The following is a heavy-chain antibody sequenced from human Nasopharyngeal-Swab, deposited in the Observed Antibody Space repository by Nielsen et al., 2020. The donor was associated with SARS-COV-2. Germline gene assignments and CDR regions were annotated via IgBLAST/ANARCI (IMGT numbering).Heavy chain of an antibody. V-gene: IGHV3-23*01. D-gene: IGHD3-16*01. Sequence: GESLKISCATSGFTISGYGMSWVRQVSGKGLEWLAEIRNRGGRTRDADSVKGRFTISRDNSQNTLFLQMGSLKTDDTAVYYGAKGAPGPLDHWGQGALVTVSS. CDR3: AKGAPGPLDH. CDR2: IRNRGGRT. CDR1: GFTISGYG. J-gene: IGHJ4*02.